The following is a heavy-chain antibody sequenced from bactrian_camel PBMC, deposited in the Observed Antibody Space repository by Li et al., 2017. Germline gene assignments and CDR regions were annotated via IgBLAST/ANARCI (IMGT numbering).Heavy chain of an antibody. V-gene: IGHV3S53*01. J-gene: IGHJ4*01. CDR3: ATKQRDWLGCHVRGGYAG. CDR2: IERNSSTSST. CDR1: PETYHNHC. Sequence: VQLVESGGGSVQAGGSLRLSCAASPETYHNHCMGWFRQAPGKEREGVAFIERNSSTSSTSYADSVKGRFTISQNNAKNTVYQQMNNLKPEDSATYYCATKQRDWLGCHVRGGYAGWGPGTQVTVS. D-gene: IGHD1*01.